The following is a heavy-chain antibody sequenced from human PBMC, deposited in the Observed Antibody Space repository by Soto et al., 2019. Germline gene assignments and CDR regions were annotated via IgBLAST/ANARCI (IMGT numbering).Heavy chain of an antibody. D-gene: IGHD6-19*01. CDR3: ARSVEGHFDY. CDR2: ITSDTKTI. CDR1: GFTFSVYS. V-gene: IGHV3-48*02. Sequence: EVQLVESGGDLVQRGGSLRLSCVASGFTFSVYSMNWVRQAPGKGLEWFSYITSDTKTIKYADSVKGRFTISRDNAKNSVYLLMNSLRDEDTAVYYCARSVEGHFDYWGQGTVVTVSS. J-gene: IGHJ4*02.